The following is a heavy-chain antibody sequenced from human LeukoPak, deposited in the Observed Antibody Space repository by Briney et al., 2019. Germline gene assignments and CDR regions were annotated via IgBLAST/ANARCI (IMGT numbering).Heavy chain of an antibody. D-gene: IGHD3-10*01. CDR3: ARDAREVLLWFGEFFP. CDR2: ISGYNGKT. J-gene: IGHJ5*02. Sequence: ASVKVSSKASNYTFTNYGISWVRQAPGQGLEWMGWISGYNGKTNYAQKFHARVTMTTDTSTSTAYMELRSLRSDDTAVYYCARDAREVLLWFGEFFPWGQGTLVTVSS. CDR1: NYTFTNYG. V-gene: IGHV1-18*01.